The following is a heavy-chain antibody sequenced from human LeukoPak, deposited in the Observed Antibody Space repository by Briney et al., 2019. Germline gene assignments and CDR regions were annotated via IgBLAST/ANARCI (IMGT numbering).Heavy chain of an antibody. Sequence: PGGSLRLSCGASGFTFSSHWMSWVRQVPGKGLEWVANIKQDGSEKYYVDSVEGRFTISRDNAKNSLYLQVNSLRAEDTAVYFCARDQTTVGLDFWGQGTLVSVSS. CDR1: GFTFSSHW. D-gene: IGHD4-23*01. J-gene: IGHJ4*02. CDR3: ARDQTTVGLDF. CDR2: IKQDGSEK. V-gene: IGHV3-7*03.